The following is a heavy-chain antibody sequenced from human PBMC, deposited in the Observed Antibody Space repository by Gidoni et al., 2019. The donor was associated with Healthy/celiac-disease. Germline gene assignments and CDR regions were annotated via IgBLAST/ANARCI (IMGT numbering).Heavy chain of an antibody. CDR1: GFTFSSYG. D-gene: IGHD2-15*01. CDR2: ISYDGSNK. J-gene: IGHJ4*02. Sequence: QVQLVESGGGVVQPGRSLRLSCAASGFTFSSYGMHWVRQAPGKGLEWVAVISYDGSNKYYADSVKGRFTISRDNSKNTLYLQMNSLRAEDTAVYYCATLRIGGNPGSSDYWGQGTLVTVSS. V-gene: IGHV3-30*03. CDR3: ATLRIGGNPGSSDY.